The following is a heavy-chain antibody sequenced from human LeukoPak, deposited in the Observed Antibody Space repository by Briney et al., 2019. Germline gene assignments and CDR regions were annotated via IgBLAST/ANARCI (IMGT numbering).Heavy chain of an antibody. CDR3: ARVGYDIVVVPAAILYYYYYYMDV. Sequence: PSQTLSLTCTVSGGSISSGDYYWSWIRQPPGKGLEWIGYIYYSGSTYYNPSLKSRVTISVDTSKNQFSPKLSSVTAADTAVYYCARVGYDIVVVPAAILYYYYYYMDVWGKGTTVTVSS. D-gene: IGHD2-2*01. V-gene: IGHV4-30-4*08. CDR1: GGSISSGDYY. J-gene: IGHJ6*03. CDR2: IYYSGST.